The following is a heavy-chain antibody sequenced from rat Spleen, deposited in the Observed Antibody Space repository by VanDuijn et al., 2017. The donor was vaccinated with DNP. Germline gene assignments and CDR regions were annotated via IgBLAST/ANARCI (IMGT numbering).Heavy chain of an antibody. D-gene: IGHD1-6*01. CDR1: GFTFSDYY. Sequence: EVQLVESGGGLVQPGRSLILSCVASGFTFSDYYMVWVRQAPTKGLEWVAVISYDGGSTYYRDSVKGRFTISRENAKRTLYLQMDGLRSEDTATYYCATPAHYGYKGDYWGQGVLVTVSS. J-gene: IGHJ2*01. V-gene: IGHV5-20*01. CDR2: ISYDGGST. CDR3: ATPAHYGYKGDY.